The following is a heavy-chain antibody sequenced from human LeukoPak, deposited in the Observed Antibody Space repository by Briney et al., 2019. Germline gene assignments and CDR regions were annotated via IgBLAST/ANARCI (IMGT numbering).Heavy chain of an antibody. CDR2: MNQDGSEK. CDR3: GREPRTLAH. J-gene: IGHJ4*02. Sequence: HPGGSLRLSRAASGFTFSNAWMGWVRQGPGKRLEWVAYMNQDGSEKFYVDSVKGRFTIFRDNARNSLYLQMNSLRVEDTAVYYCGREPRTLAHWGQGVLVTVSS. V-gene: IGHV3-7*01. CDR1: GFTFSNAW.